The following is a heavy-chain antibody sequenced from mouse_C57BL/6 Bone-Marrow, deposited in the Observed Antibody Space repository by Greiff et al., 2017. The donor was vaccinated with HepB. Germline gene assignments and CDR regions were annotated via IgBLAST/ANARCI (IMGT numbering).Heavy chain of an antibody. CDR2: ISYDGSN. Sequence: EVQRVESGPGLVKPSQSLSLTCSVTGYSITSGYYWNWIRQFPGNKLEWMGYISYDGSNNYNPSLKNRISITRDTSKNQFFLKLNSVTTEDTATYYCARGWDDYGPWFAYWGQGTLVTVSA. CDR1: GYSITSGYY. J-gene: IGHJ3*01. V-gene: IGHV3-6*01. D-gene: IGHD2-4*01. CDR3: ARGWDDYGPWFAY.